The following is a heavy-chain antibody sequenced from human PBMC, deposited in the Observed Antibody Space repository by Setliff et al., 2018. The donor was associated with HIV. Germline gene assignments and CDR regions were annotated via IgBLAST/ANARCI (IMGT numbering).Heavy chain of an antibody. V-gene: IGHV4-4*09. CDR2: ISSSGTT. Sequence: PSATLSLTCVVSDDSFSNYDWTWIRQPPGKALQWIGYISSSGTTNYNPSLRSRVTISLETSNTHFSLWLRSVTAADTATYFCARLGRAIDDGGSSLRLDFWGQGMLVTVSS. J-gene: IGHJ4*02. D-gene: IGHD2-15*01. CDR1: DDSFSNYD. CDR3: ARLGRAIDDGGSSLRLDF.